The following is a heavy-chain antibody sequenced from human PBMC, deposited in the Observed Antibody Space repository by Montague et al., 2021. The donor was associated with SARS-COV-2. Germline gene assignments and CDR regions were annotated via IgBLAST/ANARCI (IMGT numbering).Heavy chain of an antibody. Sequence: SETLSLTCSVSGDSMSGSNSYWGWICQPPGKGLEWIGEINHSGSINYNPSLKSRVTISVDTSKNQFSLKLSSVTAADTAVYYCARVPDYYDSSGYYFDAFDIWGQGTMVTVSS. CDR3: ARVPDYYDSSGYYFDAFDI. D-gene: IGHD3-22*01. J-gene: IGHJ3*02. CDR2: INHSGSI. CDR1: GDSMSGSNSY. V-gene: IGHV4-39*07.